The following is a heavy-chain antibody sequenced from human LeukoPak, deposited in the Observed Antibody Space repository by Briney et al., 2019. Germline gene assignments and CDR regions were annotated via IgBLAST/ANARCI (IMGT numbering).Heavy chain of an antibody. V-gene: IGHV4-34*01. CDR1: GGSFSGYY. CDR3: VRVGGYCSSTSCFHWNNWFDP. Sequence: SETLSLTCAVYGGSFSGYYWSWIRQPPGKGLEWIGEINHSGSTNYNPSLKSRVTISVDTSKNQFSLKLSSVTAADTAVYYCVRVGGYCSSTSCFHWNNWFDPWGQGALVTVSS. J-gene: IGHJ5*02. CDR2: INHSGST. D-gene: IGHD2-2*01.